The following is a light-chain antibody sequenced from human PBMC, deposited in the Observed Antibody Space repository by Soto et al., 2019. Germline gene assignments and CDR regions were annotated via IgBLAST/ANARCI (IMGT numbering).Light chain of an antibody. J-gene: IGKJ1*01. CDR2: GAS. CDR1: QSVGSN. Sequence: VMTQTPPTRAVSREEGAPGCCRASQSVGSNLAWYQQKAGQAPSLLIYGASTRATGVPARFSGSGSGTEFTLTISSLQPEDFATYYCQQSYTTPRTFGQGTKVDIK. V-gene: IGKV3-15*01. CDR3: QQSYTTPRT.